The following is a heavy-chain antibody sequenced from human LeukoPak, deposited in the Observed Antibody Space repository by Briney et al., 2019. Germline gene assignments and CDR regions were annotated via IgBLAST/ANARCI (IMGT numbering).Heavy chain of an antibody. CDR1: GFTFSSYG. CDR2: IAYDGSKK. CDR3: AKDHYYGSGSFQNGFDY. D-gene: IGHD3-10*01. V-gene: IGHV3-30*18. J-gene: IGHJ4*02. Sequence: GGSLRLSCAASGFTFSSYGMHWVRQAPGPGLEGVAVIAYDGSKKYYSDSVKGRFTISRDKSKNTLYLQMNSLRAEGTAVYYCAKDHYYGSGSFQNGFDYWGQGTLVTVSS.